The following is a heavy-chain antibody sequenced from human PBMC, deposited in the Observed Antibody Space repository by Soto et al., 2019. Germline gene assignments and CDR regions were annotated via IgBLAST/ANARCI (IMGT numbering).Heavy chain of an antibody. CDR1: GFTFSDYY. CDR3: ARGRRRFSGQWFDP. D-gene: IGHD3-10*01. Sequence: PGGSLRLSCAASGFTFSDYYMSWIRQAPGKGLEWVSYISSSSSYTNYADSVKGRFTISRDNAKNSLYLQMNSLRAEGTAVYYCARGRRRFSGQWFDPWGQGTLVTVSS. V-gene: IGHV3-11*06. CDR2: ISSSSSYT. J-gene: IGHJ5*02.